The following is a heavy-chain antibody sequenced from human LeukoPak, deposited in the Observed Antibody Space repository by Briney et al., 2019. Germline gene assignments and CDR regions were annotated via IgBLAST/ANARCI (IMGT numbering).Heavy chain of an antibody. CDR2: IYTSGST. V-gene: IGHV4-4*07. CDR1: GGSISGYY. J-gene: IGHJ6*02. D-gene: IGHD2-21*02. Sequence: SESLSLTCTVSGGSISGYYWSWIRQPAGKGLEWIGRIYTSGSTNYNRCLKSRVTMSVDTSKNQFSLKLSSVTAADTAVYYCAAYCGGDCYPQRSLGMDVWGQGTTVTVSS. CDR3: AAYCGGDCYPQRSLGMDV.